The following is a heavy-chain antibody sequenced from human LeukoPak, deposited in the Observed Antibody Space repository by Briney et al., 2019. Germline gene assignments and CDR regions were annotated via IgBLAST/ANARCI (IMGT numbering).Heavy chain of an antibody. CDR1: GFTFSKYW. V-gene: IGHV3-7*01. CDR3: VAAVTTYPDYFDY. J-gene: IGHJ4*02. Sequence: PGGSLRLSCAASGFTFSKYWMSWVRQAPGKGLEWVDNIRQDGSDKRYVDSMKGRFTISRDSSKNTLYLQMDSLRGDDTAVYYCVAAVTTYPDYFDYWGLGTLVTVSS. CDR2: IRQDGSDK. D-gene: IGHD4-17*01.